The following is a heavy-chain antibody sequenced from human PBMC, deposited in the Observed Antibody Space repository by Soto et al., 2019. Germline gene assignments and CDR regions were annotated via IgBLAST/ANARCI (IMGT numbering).Heavy chain of an antibody. CDR2: IKSKTDGGTT. D-gene: IGHD3-22*01. CDR1: GFTFSNAW. V-gene: IGHV3-15*01. CDR3: TTALTGPYYYDSSGGLDP. J-gene: IGHJ5*02. Sequence: GGSLRLSCAAPGFTFSNAWMSWVRQAPGKGLEWVGRIKSKTDGGTTDYAAPVKGRFTISRDESKNTLYLQMNSLKTEDTAVYYCTTALTGPYYYDSSGGLDPWGQGTLVTVSS.